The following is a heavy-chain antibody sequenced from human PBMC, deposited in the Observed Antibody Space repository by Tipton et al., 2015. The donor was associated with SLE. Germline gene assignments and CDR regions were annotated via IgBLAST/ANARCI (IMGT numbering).Heavy chain of an antibody. Sequence: SLRLSCAASGFTFSSYSMNWVRQAPGKGLEWVSSISSSSSYIYYADSVKGRFTISRDNAKNSLYLQMNSLRAEDTAVYYCARDSSGWYVPLDYWGQGTLVTVSS. CDR2: ISSSSSYI. CDR3: ARDSSGWYVPLDY. V-gene: IGHV3-21*04. J-gene: IGHJ4*02. CDR1: GFTFSSYS. D-gene: IGHD6-19*01.